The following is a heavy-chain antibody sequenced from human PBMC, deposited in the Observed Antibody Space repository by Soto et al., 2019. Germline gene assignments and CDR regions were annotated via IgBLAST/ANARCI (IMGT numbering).Heavy chain of an antibody. V-gene: IGHV3-74*01. J-gene: IGHJ4*02. D-gene: IGHD3-10*01. CDR3: ASETYRSFYFDY. CDR1: GFTFTNYW. CDR2: INSDGSRT. Sequence: EVQLVESGGGLVQAGGSLRLSCAASGFTFTNYWTHWVRQAPGKGLVWVSRINSDGSRTSYADSVTGRFTISRDNAKNTLYLQMNSLRVEDTALYYCASETYRSFYFDYWGQGTLVTVSS.